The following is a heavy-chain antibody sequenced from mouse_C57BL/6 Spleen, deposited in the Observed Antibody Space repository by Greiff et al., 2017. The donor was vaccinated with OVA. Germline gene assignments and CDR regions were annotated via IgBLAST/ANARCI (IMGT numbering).Heavy chain of an antibody. D-gene: IGHD2-1*01. V-gene: IGHV1-81*01. CDR3: AIYYGNPYYAMDY. CDR1: GYTFTSYG. J-gene: IGHJ4*01. CDR2: IYPRSGNT. Sequence: VKLQESGAELARPGASVKLSCKASGYTFTSYGISWVKQRTGQGLEWIGEIYPRSGNTYYNEKFKGKATLTADKSSSTAYMELRSLTSEDSAVYFCAIYYGNPYYAMDYWGQGTSVTVSS.